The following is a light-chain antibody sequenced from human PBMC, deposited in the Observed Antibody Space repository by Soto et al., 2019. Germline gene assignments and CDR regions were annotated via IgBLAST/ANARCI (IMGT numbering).Light chain of an antibody. V-gene: IGLV2-14*01. J-gene: IGLJ3*02. CDR2: EVS. Sequence: QSVLTQPPSASGSPGQSVAISCTGTSSDVGGYNYVSWYQQHPGKAPKLMIYEVSNRPSGVSSRFSASKSGNTASLTISGLQAEDEADYYCSSYSSGSTLGVFGGGTQLTVL. CDR3: SSYSSGSTLGV. CDR1: SSDVGGYNY.